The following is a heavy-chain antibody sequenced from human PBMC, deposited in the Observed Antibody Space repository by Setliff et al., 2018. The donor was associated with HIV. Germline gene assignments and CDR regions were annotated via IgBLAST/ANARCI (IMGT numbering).Heavy chain of an antibody. D-gene: IGHD6-13*01. CDR1: GYTFTNYG. CDR2: ISVHNDNT. V-gene: IGHV1-18*01. Sequence: ASVKVSCKASGYTFTNYGINWVRQAPGQGLEWMGWISVHNDNTNFAQNVPGRVTMTTDTSTSTAYMEVRSLRSDDTAVYYCARVVGSSWSPGYYYYMDVWGKGTTVTVSS. CDR3: ARVVGSSWSPGYYYYMDV. J-gene: IGHJ6*03.